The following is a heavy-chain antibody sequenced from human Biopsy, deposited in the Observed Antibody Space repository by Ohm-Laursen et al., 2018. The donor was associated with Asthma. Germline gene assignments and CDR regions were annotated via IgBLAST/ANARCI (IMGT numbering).Heavy chain of an antibody. CDR1: GFTFSNYG. J-gene: IGHJ4*02. V-gene: IGHV3-30*18. CDR2: ISFDGSNK. CDR3: AKDVFPGWELRRGPDY. Sequence: SLRLSCTASGFTFSNYGMHWVRQAPGKGLDWVAVISFDGSNKNYTDSVKGRFTISRDNSRNTLHLQMNSLRVEDTAVYYCAKDVFPGWELRRGPDYWGQGTLVTVSS. D-gene: IGHD1-26*01.